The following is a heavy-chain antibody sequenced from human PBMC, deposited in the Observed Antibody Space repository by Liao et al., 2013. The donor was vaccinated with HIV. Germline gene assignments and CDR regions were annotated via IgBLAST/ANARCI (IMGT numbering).Heavy chain of an antibody. CDR2: IYYRGST. V-gene: IGHV4-59*01. J-gene: IGHJ4*02. Sequence: QVQLQESGPGLVKPSETVSLTCTVYGGSINNYYWSWIRQPPGGGLEWIGYIYYRGSTNYNPSFKSRVTISVDTSKNQFSLKLKSVTAADTAVYYCARWFGNNYGVDSWGQGALVTVS. D-gene: IGHD5-24*01. CDR3: ARWFGNNYGVDS. CDR1: GGSINNYY.